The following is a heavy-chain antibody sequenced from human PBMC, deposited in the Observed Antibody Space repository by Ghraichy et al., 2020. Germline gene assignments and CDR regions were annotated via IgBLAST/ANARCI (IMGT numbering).Heavy chain of an antibody. CDR2: IWYDGSNK. V-gene: IGHV3-33*01. CDR3: ARGNDGGHYDILTGYYWMDY. CDR1: GFTFSSYG. D-gene: IGHD3-9*01. J-gene: IGHJ4*02. Sequence: GGSLRLSCAASGFTFSSYGMHWVRQAPGKGLEWVAVIWYDGSNKYYADSVKGRFTISRDNSKNTLYLQMNSLRAEDTAVYYCARGNDGGHYDILTGYYWMDYWGQGTLVTVSS.